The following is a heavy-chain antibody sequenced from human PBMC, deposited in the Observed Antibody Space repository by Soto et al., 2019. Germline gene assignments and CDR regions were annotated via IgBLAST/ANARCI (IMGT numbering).Heavy chain of an antibody. CDR1: GYTFTSYY. CDR3: ARGNLGFAGFDY. D-gene: IGHD3-10*01. Sequence: ASVKVSCKASGYTFTSYYMHWVRQAPGQGLEWMGIINPSGGSTSYAQKFQGRVTMTRDTSTSTVYMELNSLRSEDTAVNYWARGNLGFAGFDYWGQGTLVTVPS. V-gene: IGHV1-46*01. J-gene: IGHJ4*02. CDR2: INPSGGST.